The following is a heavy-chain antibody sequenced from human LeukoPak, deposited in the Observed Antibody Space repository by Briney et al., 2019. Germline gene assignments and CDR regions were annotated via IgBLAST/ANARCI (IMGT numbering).Heavy chain of an antibody. CDR2: LSSSGSA. V-gene: IGHV3-48*03. J-gene: IGHJ4*02. CDR1: GFSFSDHE. CDR3: ASGRGSYSPDY. Sequence: GGSLRLSCAASGFSFSDHEMNWVRQAPGKGLEWVSYLSSSGSAYYADSVKGRFTISRDNSKNSLYLQMTSLRVEDTAVYYCASGRGSYSPDYWGQGTLVTVSS. D-gene: IGHD1-26*01.